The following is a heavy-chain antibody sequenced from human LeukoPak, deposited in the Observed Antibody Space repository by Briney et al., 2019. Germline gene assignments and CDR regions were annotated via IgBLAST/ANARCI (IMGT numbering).Heavy chain of an antibody. D-gene: IGHD6-13*01. Sequence: ASVKVSCKTSGYTFTSYDINWVRQATGQGLEWMGWMNPNSGNTGYAQKFQGRVTMTRSTSMSTAYMELSSLRSEDTAVYYCARGRSSYSSSWYIHWGQGTLVTVSS. CDR2: MNPNSGNT. CDR3: ARGRSSYSSSWYIH. J-gene: IGHJ4*02. CDR1: GYTFTSYD. V-gene: IGHV1-8*01.